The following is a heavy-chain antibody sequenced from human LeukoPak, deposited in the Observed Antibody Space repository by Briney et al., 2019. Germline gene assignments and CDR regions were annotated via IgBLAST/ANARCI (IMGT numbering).Heavy chain of an antibody. D-gene: IGHD2-2*01. CDR1: GFTFSTHS. J-gene: IGHJ4*02. CDR2: ISASSNFI. CDR3: ARPATGYCSSAGCHWDS. Sequence: PGGSLRLSCAASGFTFSTHSMYWVRQAPGKGLEWVSSISASSNFIHYAESVRGRFTISRDNAKNSLYLQMNSLGAQDTAVYYCARPATGYCSSAGCHWDSWGQGTLVTVSS. V-gene: IGHV3-21*01.